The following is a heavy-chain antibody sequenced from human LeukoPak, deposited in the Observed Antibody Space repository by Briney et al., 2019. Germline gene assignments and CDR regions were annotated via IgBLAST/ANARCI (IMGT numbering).Heavy chain of an antibody. CDR1: GVSISSGSYY. CDR3: ARGSRAAADY. Sequence: SQTLSLTCTVSGVSISSGSYYWSWIRQPAGKGLEWIGRIYTSGSTNYNPSLKSRVTISVDTSKNQFSLKLSSVTAADTAVYYCARGSRAAADYWGQGTLVTVSS. D-gene: IGHD6-13*01. J-gene: IGHJ4*02. CDR2: IYTSGST. V-gene: IGHV4-61*02.